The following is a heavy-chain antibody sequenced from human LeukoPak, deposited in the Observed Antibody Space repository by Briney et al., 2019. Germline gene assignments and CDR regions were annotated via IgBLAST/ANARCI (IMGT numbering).Heavy chain of an antibody. CDR2: IIPIFGTA. V-gene: IGHV1-69*05. CDR1: GGTFSSYA. Sequence: SVKVSCKASGGTFSSYAISWLRQAPGQGLEWMGRIIPIFGTANYAQKFQGRVTITTDESTSTAYMELSSLRSEDTAVYYCARSFWSGTHISSHFDYWGQGTLVTVSS. CDR3: ARSFWSGTHISSHFDY. J-gene: IGHJ4*02. D-gene: IGHD3-3*01.